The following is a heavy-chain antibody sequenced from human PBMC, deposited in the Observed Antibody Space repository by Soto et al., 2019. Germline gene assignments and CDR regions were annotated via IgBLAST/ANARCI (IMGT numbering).Heavy chain of an antibody. Sequence: PGGSLRLSCAASGFTFDDYAMHWVRQAPGKGLEWVSGISWNSGSIGYADSVKGRFTISRDNAKNSLYLQMNSLRAEDTALYYCAKDLTSRPYYMDVWGKGTTVTVSS. CDR1: GFTFDDYA. D-gene: IGHD2-2*01. V-gene: IGHV3-9*01. CDR2: ISWNSGSI. J-gene: IGHJ6*03. CDR3: AKDLTSRPYYMDV.